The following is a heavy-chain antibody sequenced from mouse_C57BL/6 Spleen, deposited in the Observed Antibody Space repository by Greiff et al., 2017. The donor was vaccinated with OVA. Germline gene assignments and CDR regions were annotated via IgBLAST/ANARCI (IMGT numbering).Heavy chain of an antibody. CDR3: AVTYGNYRYFEV. V-gene: IGHV1-69*01. CDR1: GYTFTSYW. D-gene: IGHD2-1*01. J-gene: IGHJ1*03. CDR2: IDPSDSYT. Sequence: QVQLQQPGAELVMPGASVKLSCKASGYTFTSYWMHWVKQRPGQGLEWIGEIDPSDSYTTYNQKFKGKSTLTVDKSSSTAYMQLSSLTSEDAAVYYCAVTYGNYRYFEVWGTGTTVTVSS.